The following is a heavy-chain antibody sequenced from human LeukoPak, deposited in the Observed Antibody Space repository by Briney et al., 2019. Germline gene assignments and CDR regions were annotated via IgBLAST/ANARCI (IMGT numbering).Heavy chain of an antibody. D-gene: IGHD3-9*01. CDR2: INPNSGVT. CDR3: ARSPDILTGENFDY. CDR1: GYTFADDY. V-gene: IGHV1-2*02. J-gene: IGHJ4*02. Sequence: ASVKVSCKASGYTFADDYVHWVRQAPGQGLEWMGWINPNSGVTNYAQKFQGRVTMTRDMSISTAYMELSRLRSDDTAVYYCARSPDILTGENFDYWGQGTLVTVSS.